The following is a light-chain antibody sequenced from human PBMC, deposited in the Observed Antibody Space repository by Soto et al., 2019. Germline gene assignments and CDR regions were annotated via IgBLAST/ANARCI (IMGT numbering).Light chain of an antibody. CDR3: QHRYNWPPIT. V-gene: IGKV3D-20*02. Sequence: EIVLTQSPGTLSLSPWERATLSCRASQSFNSIYLAWYQQKPGQAPRLLIYGASSRATGIPARFSGSGSGTDFTLTISSLEPDDFAVYYCQHRYNWPPITFGQGTRLEI. CDR2: GAS. CDR1: QSFNSIY. J-gene: IGKJ5*01.